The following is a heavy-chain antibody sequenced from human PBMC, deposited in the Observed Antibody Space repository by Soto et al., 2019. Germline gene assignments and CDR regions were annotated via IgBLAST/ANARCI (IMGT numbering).Heavy chain of an antibody. Sequence: SVKVSCKASGGTFSSYTISWVRQAPGQGLEWMGRIIPILGIANYAQKFQGRVTITADKSTSTAYMELSSLRSEDTAVYYCARLSQYEIAASSIDYWGQGTLVTVSS. CDR3: ARLSQYEIAASSIDY. CDR2: IIPILGIA. V-gene: IGHV1-69*02. CDR1: GGTFSSYT. D-gene: IGHD6-13*01. J-gene: IGHJ4*02.